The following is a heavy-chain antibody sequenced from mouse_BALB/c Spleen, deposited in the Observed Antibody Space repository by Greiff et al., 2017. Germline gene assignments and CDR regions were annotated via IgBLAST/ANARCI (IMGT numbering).Heavy chain of an antibody. CDR2: ISNGGGST. J-gene: IGHJ3*01. CDR3: ARHEGSYYGYDGGLWFAD. V-gene: IGHV5-12-2*01. CDR1: GFTFSSYT. D-gene: IGHD2-2*01. Sequence: EVKVVESGGGLVQPGGSLKLSCAASGFTFSSYTMSWVRQTPEKRLEWVAYISNGGGSTYYPDTVKGRFTISRDNAKNTLYLQMSSLKSEDTAMYYCARHEGSYYGYDGGLWFADWGQGTLVTVSA.